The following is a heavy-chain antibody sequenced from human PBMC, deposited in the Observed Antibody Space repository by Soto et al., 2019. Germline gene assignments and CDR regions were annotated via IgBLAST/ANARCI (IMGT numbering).Heavy chain of an antibody. Sequence: QVQLVQSGAEVKKPGASVKVSCKASGYTFTSYGISWVRQATGQGLEWMVWISAYNGNTNYAQKLQGRVTMTTDTSTSTAYMELRSLRSDDTAVYYCARDGIDIVVVVAAIDAFDIWGQGTMVTVSS. D-gene: IGHD2-15*01. CDR2: ISAYNGNT. V-gene: IGHV1-18*04. CDR3: ARDGIDIVVVVAAIDAFDI. J-gene: IGHJ3*02. CDR1: GYTFTSYG.